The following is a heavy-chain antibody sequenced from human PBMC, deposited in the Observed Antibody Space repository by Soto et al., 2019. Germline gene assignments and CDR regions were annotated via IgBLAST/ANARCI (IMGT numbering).Heavy chain of an antibody. CDR3: ASQKD. V-gene: IGHV3-33*01. Sequence: GGSLRLSCAASGFIFSSYGMHWVRQAPGKGLEWVAVIWYDGSNKYYSDSVKGRFTISRDNSRNMLFLQMNSLRVEDTAVYYCASQKDWGQGTLVTVSS. CDR1: GFIFSSYG. CDR2: IWYDGSNK. J-gene: IGHJ4*02.